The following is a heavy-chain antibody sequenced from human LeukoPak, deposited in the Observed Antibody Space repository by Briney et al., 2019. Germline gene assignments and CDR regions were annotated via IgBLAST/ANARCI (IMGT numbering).Heavy chain of an antibody. J-gene: IGHJ6*04. CDR3: ARDRGPPNGMGV. CDR2: IYSGGET. V-gene: IGHV3-66*02. D-gene: IGHD1-14*01. Sequence: GGSLRLSCAASGFTVSSDYMSWVRQAPGKGLEWVSVIYSGGETYYADSVKGRFTISRDNSKNTLYLQMNSLRPEDTAVYYCARDRGPPNGMGVWGKGTTVTVSS. CDR1: GFTVSSDY.